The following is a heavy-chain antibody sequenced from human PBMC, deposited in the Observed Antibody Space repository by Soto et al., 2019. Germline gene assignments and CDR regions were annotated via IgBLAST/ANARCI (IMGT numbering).Heavy chain of an antibody. CDR2: INSDGSST. CDR1: GFTFSSYW. J-gene: IGHJ3*02. D-gene: IGHD6-19*01. V-gene: IGHV3-74*01. Sequence: GGSLRLSCAASGFTFSSYWMHWVRQAPGKGLVWVSRINSDGSSTSYADSVKGRFTISRDNAKNTLYLQMNSLRAEDTAVYYCARPYLSRTTGYSSGWFDAFDIWGQGTMVTVSS. CDR3: ARPYLSRTTGYSSGWFDAFDI.